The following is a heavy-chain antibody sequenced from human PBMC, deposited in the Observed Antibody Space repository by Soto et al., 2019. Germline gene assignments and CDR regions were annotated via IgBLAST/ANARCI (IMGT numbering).Heavy chain of an antibody. J-gene: IGHJ5*02. CDR1: GYTFTSYD. CDR3: ARERSAAGRGWFDP. V-gene: IGHV1-8*01. Sequence: AASVKVSCKASGYTFTSYDINWVRLATGQGLEWMGWMNPNSGNTGYAQKFQGRVTMTRNTSISTAYMELSSLRYEDTAVYYCARERSAAGRGWFDPWGQGTLVTVSS. D-gene: IGHD6-13*01. CDR2: MNPNSGNT.